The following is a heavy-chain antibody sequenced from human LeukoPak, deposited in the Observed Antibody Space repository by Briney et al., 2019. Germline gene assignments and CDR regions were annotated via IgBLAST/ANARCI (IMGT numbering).Heavy chain of an antibody. CDR3: AGSIVGATHFDY. CDR1: GYSFTCYW. V-gene: IGHV5-51*01. D-gene: IGHD1-26*01. Sequence: GESLKISCKGSGYSFTCYWIGWVRRMPGKGLEWRGIIYPGDSDTIDSPSFQGKVTISADKSISTAYLQWSSLKASDTAMYYCAGSIVGATHFDYWGQGTLVTVSS. CDR2: IYPGDSDT. J-gene: IGHJ4*02.